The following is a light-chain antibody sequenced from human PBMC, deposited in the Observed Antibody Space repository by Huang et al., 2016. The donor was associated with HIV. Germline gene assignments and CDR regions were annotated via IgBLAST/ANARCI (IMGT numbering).Light chain of an antibody. J-gene: IGKJ2*01. Sequence: DIAMTQSPLSLAVTPGEPASMSCRSSQSLLNTNEYNYLNWILQKPGQSPQLLIYLGFNRASGVPYRFSGSGSGTNFTLTIKKVEAEDVGVYYCMQPLQTPYTFGQGTKLEI. V-gene: IGKV2-28*01. CDR1: QSLLNTNEYNY. CDR2: LGF. CDR3: MQPLQTPYT.